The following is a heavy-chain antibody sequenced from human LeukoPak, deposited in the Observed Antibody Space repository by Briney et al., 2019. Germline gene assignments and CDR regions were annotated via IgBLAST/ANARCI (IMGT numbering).Heavy chain of an antibody. D-gene: IGHD5-18*01. CDR1: GFTFSSYP. V-gene: IGHV3-21*01. CDR3: ARRATTERGYSYGSWGYDY. CDR2: ISVSNNYI. J-gene: IGHJ4*02. Sequence: PGGSLRLSCAASGFTFSSYPLNWVRQAPGKGLEWVSSISVSNNYIYYADSVKGRFTISRDNAKNSLYLQMNSLRAEDTAVYYCARRATTERGYSYGSWGYDYWGQGTLVTVSS.